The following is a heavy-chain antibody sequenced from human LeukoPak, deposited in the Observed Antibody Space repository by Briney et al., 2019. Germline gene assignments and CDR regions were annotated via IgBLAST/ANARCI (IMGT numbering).Heavy chain of an antibody. CDR1: GFTFSGYW. CDR2: IKQDGSEQ. J-gene: IGHJ6*02. V-gene: IGHV3-7*01. CDR3: ARGLPNYYGMDV. Sequence: GGSLRLSCAGSGFTFSGYWMNWVRQIPGKGLEWVAIIKQDGSEQFYVDSVRGRFTISRDNAKNTVYLQMNSLRTEDTAVYYCARGLPNYYGMDVWGQGTTVTVSS.